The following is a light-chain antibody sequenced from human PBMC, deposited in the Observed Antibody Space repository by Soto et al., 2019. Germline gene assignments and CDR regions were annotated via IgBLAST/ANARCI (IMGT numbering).Light chain of an antibody. Sequence: EIVMTQSPPTLSVSPGERAPLSWRASQSVSSNLAWYQQKPGRAPRLLIYGASTRATGIPARFSGSGSGTEFTLTISSLQSEDSAVYYCQQYNNWPITFGQGTRLEIK. CDR2: GAS. CDR3: QQYNNWPIT. J-gene: IGKJ5*01. V-gene: IGKV3-15*01. CDR1: QSVSSN.